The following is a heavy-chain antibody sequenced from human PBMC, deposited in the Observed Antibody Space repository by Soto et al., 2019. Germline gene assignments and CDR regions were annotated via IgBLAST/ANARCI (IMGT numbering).Heavy chain of an antibody. D-gene: IGHD6-19*01. CDR1: GYTFTSYA. Sequence: QVQLVQSGAEVKKPGASVKVSCKASGYTFTSYAIHWVRQAPGQRLEWMGWINAGNGNTKYSQKFQGRVTITRDTSASTAYMELSSLRSKDTAQYYCARDGAVAGNSNFDYWGQGTLVTVSS. CDR2: INAGNGNT. V-gene: IGHV1-3*01. J-gene: IGHJ4*02. CDR3: ARDGAVAGNSNFDY.